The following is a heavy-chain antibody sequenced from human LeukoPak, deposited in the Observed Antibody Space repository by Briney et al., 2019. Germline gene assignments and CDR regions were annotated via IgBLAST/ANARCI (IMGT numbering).Heavy chain of an antibody. J-gene: IGHJ4*02. CDR3: AKLAVTTFHYFDY. V-gene: IGHV3-23*01. D-gene: IGHD4-17*01. Sequence: GGSLRLSCAASGFTFSSYAMSWVRQAPGKGLEWVSAISGSDYSTYYADSVKGRFTISRDTSKNTLYLQRNSLRAEDTAVYYCAKLAVTTFHYFDYWGQGTLVTVSS. CDR1: GFTFSSYA. CDR2: ISGSDYST.